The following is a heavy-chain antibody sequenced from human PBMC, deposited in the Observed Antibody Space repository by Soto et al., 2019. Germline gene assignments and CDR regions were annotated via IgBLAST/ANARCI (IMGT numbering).Heavy chain of an antibody. CDR2: IIPIFGTP. Sequence: QVQLVQSGAEVKKPGSSVKVSCKASGGTFSSYAISWVRQAPGQGLEWMGGIIPIFGTPNYAQKFQGRVTITADESTSTAYMELSSLRSEDTAWYFCLRDGSYSSTKNWFDPWGQGTLVTVSS. V-gene: IGHV1-69*12. CDR3: LRDGSYSSTKNWFDP. J-gene: IGHJ5*02. D-gene: IGHD6-13*01. CDR1: GGTFSSYA.